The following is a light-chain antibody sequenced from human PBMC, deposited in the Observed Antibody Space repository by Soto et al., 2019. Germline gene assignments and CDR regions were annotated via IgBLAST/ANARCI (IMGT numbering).Light chain of an antibody. CDR3: QQYGSSPPIT. Sequence: EMVLTQSPGTLSLSPGERATLSCRASQSVSSSYLAWYQQNPGQAPRLLIYGASSRATGIPDRFSGSGSGTDFTHTISRLEPEDFAVYYCQQYGSSPPITFGQGTRLEIK. J-gene: IGKJ5*01. CDR1: QSVSSSY. V-gene: IGKV3-20*01. CDR2: GAS.